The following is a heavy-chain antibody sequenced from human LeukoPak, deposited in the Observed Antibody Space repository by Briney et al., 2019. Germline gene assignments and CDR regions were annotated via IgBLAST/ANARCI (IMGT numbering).Heavy chain of an antibody. D-gene: IGHD3-22*01. V-gene: IGHV4-30-4*01. CDR3: AVGHYYHSSGYLFDY. J-gene: IGHJ4*02. CDR2: IYYSGST. CDR1: GGSISTGDYY. Sequence: PSETLSLTCTVSGGSISTGDYYWSRIRQPPGKGLEWIGYIYYSGSTYYNPSLKSRVTISVDTSKNQFSLKLSSVPAADTAVYYCAVGHYYHSSGYLFDYWGQGTLVTVSS.